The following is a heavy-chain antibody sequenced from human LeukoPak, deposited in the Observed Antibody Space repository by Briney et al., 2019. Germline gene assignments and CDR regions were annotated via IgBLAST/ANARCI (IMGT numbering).Heavy chain of an antibody. D-gene: IGHD2-15*01. J-gene: IGHJ4*02. CDR1: GFTFSSHW. CDR3: ARDLGRSGDLGY. CDR2: INSDGSST. Sequence: PGGSLRLSCAASGFTFSSHWMYWVRQAPGRGLVWVSRINSDGSSTSYADSVKGRFTISRDNAKNTLYLQMNSLRAEDTAVYYCARDLGRSGDLGYWGQGTLVTVSS. V-gene: IGHV3-74*01.